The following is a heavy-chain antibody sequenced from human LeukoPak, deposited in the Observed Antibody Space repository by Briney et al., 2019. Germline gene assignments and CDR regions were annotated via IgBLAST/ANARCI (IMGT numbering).Heavy chain of an antibody. J-gene: IGHJ4*02. CDR1: GYTFTGNY. Sequence: ASVKVSCKASGYTFTGNYMHWVRQAPGQGLEWMGWINPNSGGTNYAQKFQGRVTMTRDTSIGTAYMELNRLRSDDTAVYYCARSVSSRFTSPRRPYYFDSWGQGTLVTVSS. D-gene: IGHD2-2*01. V-gene: IGHV1-2*02. CDR3: ARSVSSRFTSPRRPYYFDS. CDR2: INPNSGGT.